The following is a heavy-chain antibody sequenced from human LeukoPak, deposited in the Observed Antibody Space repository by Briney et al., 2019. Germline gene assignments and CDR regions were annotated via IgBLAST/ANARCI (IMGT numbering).Heavy chain of an antibody. D-gene: IGHD2-2*01. Sequence: SDTLSLTCTVSGGSISSYYWSWIRQPPGQGLDWIGYIYYNGRANYNPSLKSRVTISVDTSKNQFSLKLSSVTAADAAVYFCARGYCSGTRCFDYWGQGTLVTVSS. J-gene: IGHJ4*02. CDR1: GGSISSYY. CDR2: IYYNGRA. V-gene: IGHV4-59*07. CDR3: ARGYCSGTRCFDY.